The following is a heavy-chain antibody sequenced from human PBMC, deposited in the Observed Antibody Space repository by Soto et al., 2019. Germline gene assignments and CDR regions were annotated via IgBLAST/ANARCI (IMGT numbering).Heavy chain of an antibody. D-gene: IGHD2-21*02. Sequence: PGGPQRLCWAASWFTCINYAMSWVRQAPGKGLEWVSAISGSGGSTYYADSVKGRFTISRDNSKNTLYLQMNSLRAEDTAVYYCEKDCGGDCYLAAYWGQGTLVTGSS. V-gene: IGHV3-23*01. CDR2: ISGSGGST. CDR3: EKDCGGDCYLAAY. CDR1: WFTCINYA. J-gene: IGHJ4*02.